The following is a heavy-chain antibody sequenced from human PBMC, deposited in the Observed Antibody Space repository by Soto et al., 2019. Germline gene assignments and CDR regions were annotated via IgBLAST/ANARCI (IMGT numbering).Heavy chain of an antibody. Sequence: PSETLSLPCTVSGGSINSGDYYWRWIRQPPGKGLELIGYIYYSGSTYYNPPLRSRVTISVDTSKNQFSLKLSSVTAADTAVYYCARDGYYGVTNDAFDIWGQGTMVTVSS. CDR1: GGSINSGDYY. CDR2: IYYSGST. J-gene: IGHJ3*02. V-gene: IGHV4-30-4*02. D-gene: IGHD4-17*01. CDR3: ARDGYYGVTNDAFDI.